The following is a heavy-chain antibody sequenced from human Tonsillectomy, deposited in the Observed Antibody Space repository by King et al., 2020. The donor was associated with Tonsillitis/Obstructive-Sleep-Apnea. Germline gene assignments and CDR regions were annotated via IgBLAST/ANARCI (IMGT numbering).Heavy chain of an antibody. V-gene: IGHV4-59*01. D-gene: IGHD2-8*01. J-gene: IGHJ3*01. CDR2: IYSTGST. Sequence: VQLQESGPGLVKPSQTLSLTCTVSGGSISSYYWSWIRQPPVKGLECIGYIYSTGSTNYNPSLKSRVTISVDTSKNQFSLKLRSVTAADTAIYYCAREGAVMNAFDVWGQGTMVTVSS. CDR1: GGSISSYY. CDR3: AREGAVMNAFDV.